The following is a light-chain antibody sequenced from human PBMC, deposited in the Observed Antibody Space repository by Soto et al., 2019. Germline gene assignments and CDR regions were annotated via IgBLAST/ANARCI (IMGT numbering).Light chain of an antibody. CDR2: ATS. CDR3: QQSNSFTFT. V-gene: IGKV1-12*01. J-gene: IGKJ3*01. Sequence: DIQMTQSPSSVSASVGDRVTITFRSSQGISRWLAWYQQKPGKAPKLVIYATSSVQSGVPSRFSGSGSGTDFTLTISSLQPEDFATYYCQQSNSFTFTFGPGTKVDIK. CDR1: QGISRW.